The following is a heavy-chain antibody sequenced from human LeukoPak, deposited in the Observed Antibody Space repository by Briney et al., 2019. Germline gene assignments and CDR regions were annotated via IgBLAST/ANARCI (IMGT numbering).Heavy chain of an antibody. V-gene: IGHV4-59*01. J-gene: IGHJ6*02. CDR2: IYYSGSA. D-gene: IGHD5-24*01. CDR3: ARDPEMATPYYYGMDV. Sequence: PSETLSLTCTVPGGSISSDYWNWIRQPPGKGLEWIGYIYYSGSATYNPSLNNRVTISVDRSKNQFSLRLSSVTAAVTAVYYCARDPEMATPYYYGMDVWGQGTTVTVS. CDR1: GGSISSDY.